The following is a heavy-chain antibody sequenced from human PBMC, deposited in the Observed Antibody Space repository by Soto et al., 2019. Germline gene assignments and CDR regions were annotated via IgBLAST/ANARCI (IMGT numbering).Heavy chain of an antibody. CDR1: GFTFSRYG. CDR2: MSYDGSNK. Sequence: QVQLVESGGGVVQPGKSLRLSCIASGFTFSRYGMHWVRQAPGKGLEWVAVMSYDGSNKGYADSVKGRFDVSRDNYKNTLFLEMNSLRAEDTGLYYCVRNSYYETLTGLDYFDYWGQGAPVTVSS. CDR3: VRNSYYETLTGLDYFDY. V-gene: IGHV3-30*03. J-gene: IGHJ4*02. D-gene: IGHD3-9*01.